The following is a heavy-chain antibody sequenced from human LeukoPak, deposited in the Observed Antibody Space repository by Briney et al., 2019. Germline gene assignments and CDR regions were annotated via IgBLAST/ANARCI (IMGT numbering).Heavy chain of an antibody. Sequence: GGSLRLSCKVSGFTFSSNSWSWVRQAPGKGLEWVSFISSGGNTDHSDSVKGRFTISRDNSKNTLYLQMNSLRAEDTAIYCARRAGEYSHPYDYWGQGTLVTVSS. V-gene: IGHV3-53*01. D-gene: IGHD2-15*01. CDR2: ISSGGNT. CDR1: GFTFSSNS. J-gene: IGHJ4*02. CDR3: ARRAGEYSHPYDY.